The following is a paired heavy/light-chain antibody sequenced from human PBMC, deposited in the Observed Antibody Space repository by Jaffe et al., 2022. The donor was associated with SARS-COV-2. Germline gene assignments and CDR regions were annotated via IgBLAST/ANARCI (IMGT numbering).Light chain of an antibody. J-gene: IGKJ1*01. V-gene: IGKV3-20*01. CDR2: GAS. CDR3: QQYADSLWT. CDR1: QSVSRYY. Sequence: EIVLTQSPGTLSLSPGERATLSCRASQSVSRYYLAWYQQKRGQAPRLLIYGASSRATGIPDRFSGSGSGTDFILTISRLEPEDFAVYYCQQYADSLWTFGQGTKVEIK.
Heavy chain of an antibody. CDR1: GDSINRSPYY. J-gene: IGHJ4*02. D-gene: IGHD4-17*01. CDR2: INFRENT. CDR3: ARHNYGDRCFDY. Sequence: QLQLQESGPGLVKPSETLSLTCTVSGDSINRSPYYWGWLRQPPGKGPEWIGTINFRENTYYNPSLKSRVTMSVDTSKNQFSLNLISVTATDTAIYYCARHNYGDRCFDYWGQGTLVTVSS. V-gene: IGHV4-39*01.